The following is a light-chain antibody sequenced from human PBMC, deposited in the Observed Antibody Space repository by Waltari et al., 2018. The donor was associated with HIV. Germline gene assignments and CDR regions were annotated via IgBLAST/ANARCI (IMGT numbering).Light chain of an antibody. Sequence: QSALTQPASVSGSPGQSITISCTGTSSDVGGYNYVSWYQQHPGKAPKLMIYEVSNRPSGVSNRFSGSKSGNTASLTISGLQAEDEADYYCSSYTSSSTYVVFGGGTK. J-gene: IGLJ2*01. CDR1: SSDVGGYNY. V-gene: IGLV2-14*01. CDR2: EVS. CDR3: SSYTSSSTYVV.